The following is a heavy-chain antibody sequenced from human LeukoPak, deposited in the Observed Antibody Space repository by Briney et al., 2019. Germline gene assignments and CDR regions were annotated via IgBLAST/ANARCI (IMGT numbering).Heavy chain of an antibody. CDR3: ARHVHDFWSGYYFYFDY. CDR1: GGSISSSSYY. CDR2: IYYSGST. D-gene: IGHD3-3*01. Sequence: SETLSLTCTVSGGSISSSSYYWGWIRQPPGKGLGWIGSIYYSGSTYYNPSLKSRVTISVDTSKNQFSLKLSSVTAAGTAVYYCARHVHDFWSGYYFYFDYWGQGTLVTVSS. V-gene: IGHV4-39*01. J-gene: IGHJ4*02.